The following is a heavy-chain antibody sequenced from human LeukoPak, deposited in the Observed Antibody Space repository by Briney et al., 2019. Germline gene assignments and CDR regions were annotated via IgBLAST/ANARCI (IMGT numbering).Heavy chain of an antibody. Sequence: GGSLRLSCAASGFIFSTYWLSWVRQAPRQELEWVAKINQDGSEIYYVESVQGRFTISRDNVDNSLYLQMNRLGAEDTAVYYCARRGTSSSWAHFDYWGQGTLVTVST. CDR3: ARRGTSSSWAHFDY. V-gene: IGHV3-7*05. J-gene: IGHJ4*02. CDR1: GFIFSTYW. CDR2: INQDGSEI. D-gene: IGHD6-13*01.